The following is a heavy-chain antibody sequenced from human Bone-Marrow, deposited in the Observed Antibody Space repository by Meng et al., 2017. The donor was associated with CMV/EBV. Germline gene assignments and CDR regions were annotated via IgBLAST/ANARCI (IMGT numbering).Heavy chain of an antibody. CDR3: ARGSGYYYDTSTYYYTGGWFDY. CDR2: TRNKANRYTP. Sequence: MDWVRQAPGKGLEWIGRTRNKANRYTPDYAASVRGRFIISRDDSKNSLYLQMSSLKTEDTAVYYCARGSGYYYDTSTYYYTGGWFDYWGQGTLVTVSS. J-gene: IGHJ4*02. D-gene: IGHD3-22*01. V-gene: IGHV3-72*01.